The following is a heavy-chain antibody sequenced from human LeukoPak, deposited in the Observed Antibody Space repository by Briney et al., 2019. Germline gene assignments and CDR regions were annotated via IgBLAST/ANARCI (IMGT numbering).Heavy chain of an antibody. CDR1: GFPFSSYW. D-gene: IGHD3-22*01. V-gene: IGHV3-7*01. Sequence: PGGSLRLSCAASGFPFSSYWMAWVRQAPGKGLEWVASIKQDGSEKYYVDSVKGRFTISRDNAKNSLYLQMNSLRAEDTAVYYCARDLLLGDSSGYYLSDRFDPWGQGTLVTVSS. CDR3: ARDLLLGDSSGYYLSDRFDP. CDR2: IKQDGSEK. J-gene: IGHJ5*02.